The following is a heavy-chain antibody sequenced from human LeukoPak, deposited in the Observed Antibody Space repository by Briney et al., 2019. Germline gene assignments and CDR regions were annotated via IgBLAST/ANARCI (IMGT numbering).Heavy chain of an antibody. CDR1: GYTFTSYG. Sequence: ASAKVSCTASGYTFTSYGISWVRQAPGQGLEWMGWISAYNGNTNYAQKLQGRVTMTTDTSTSTAYMELRSLRSDDTAVYYCARYFIAVAAVDYWGQGTLVTVSS. J-gene: IGHJ4*02. CDR3: ARYFIAVAAVDY. V-gene: IGHV1-18*04. D-gene: IGHD6-19*01. CDR2: ISAYNGNT.